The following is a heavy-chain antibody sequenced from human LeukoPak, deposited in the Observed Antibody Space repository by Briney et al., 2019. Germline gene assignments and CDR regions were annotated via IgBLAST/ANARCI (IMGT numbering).Heavy chain of an antibody. V-gene: IGHV5-51*01. CDR3: ARFERRYSSNY. Sequence: GESLKISCKGSGSLFTSYWIGWVRQLPGKGLEWMGIIYPGDSDTRYSPSFQGQVTISADKSISPAYLQWSSLKASDTAMYYCARFERRYSSNYWGQGTLVTVSS. CDR2: IYPGDSDT. CDR1: GSLFTSYW. D-gene: IGHD5-18*01. J-gene: IGHJ4*02.